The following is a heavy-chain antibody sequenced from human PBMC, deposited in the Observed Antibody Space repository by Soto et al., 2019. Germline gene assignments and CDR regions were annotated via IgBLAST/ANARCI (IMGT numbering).Heavy chain of an antibody. J-gene: IGHJ4*02. V-gene: IGHV1-2*02. CDR1: GYTFIGYY. CDR3: ARKVRDYNLDS. Sequence: QVQLVQSGAEVRKPGASVKVSCKASGYTFIGYYMHWVRQAPGQGLEWMGWLNPSTGGTKYAQSFQDRVTMTRDTSSSTAYMELSRLTSDDTAVDCCARKVRDYNLDSWGQGTRGTVSS. CDR2: LNPSTGGT. D-gene: IGHD4-17*01.